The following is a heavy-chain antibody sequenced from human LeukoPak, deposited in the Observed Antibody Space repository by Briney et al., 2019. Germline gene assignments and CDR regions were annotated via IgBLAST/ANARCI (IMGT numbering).Heavy chain of an antibody. J-gene: IGHJ5*02. CDR1: GFTFSDYY. CDR2: ISNSGSAM. V-gene: IGHV3-11*01. Sequence: GGSLRLSCAASGFTFSDYYMNWLRQAPGRGLEWVSYISNSGSAMYYVDSVKGRFTISRDNAKNSLYLQMNSLRAEDTAVYYCASDSSGYFGPWGQGTLVTVSS. CDR3: ASDSSGYFGP. D-gene: IGHD3-22*01.